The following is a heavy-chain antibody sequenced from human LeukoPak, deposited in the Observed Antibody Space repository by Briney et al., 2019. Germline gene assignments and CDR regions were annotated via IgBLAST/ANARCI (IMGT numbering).Heavy chain of an antibody. CDR1: GFILTDYF. CDR3: ARGRTNSLWYFDV. CDR2: IGSSDTGTVT. D-gene: IGHD1-14*01. J-gene: IGHJ2*01. V-gene: IGHV3-11*01. Sequence: GGSLRLSCAASGFILTDYFMTWIRQSPGKGLEWLSYIGSSDTGTVTFHRDSVKGRFTISRDNTENSLYLEMNSLRVEDTAIYYCARGRTNSLWYFDVWGRGTLVTVS.